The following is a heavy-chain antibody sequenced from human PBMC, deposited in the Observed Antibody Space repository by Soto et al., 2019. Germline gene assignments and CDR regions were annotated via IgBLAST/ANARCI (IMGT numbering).Heavy chain of an antibody. CDR1: GYTFTGYY. V-gene: IGHV1-2*02. CDR2: INPNSGGT. D-gene: IGHD5-12*01. CDR3: AGLVGDIVALDGLNWFDP. J-gene: IGHJ5*02. Sequence: QVQLVQSGAEVKKPGASVKVSCKASGYTFTGYYMHWVRQAPGQGLEWMGWINPNSGGTNYAQKFQGRVTMTRDTSISTAYMELSRLRSDDTAVYYCAGLVGDIVALDGLNWFDPWGQGTLVTVSS.